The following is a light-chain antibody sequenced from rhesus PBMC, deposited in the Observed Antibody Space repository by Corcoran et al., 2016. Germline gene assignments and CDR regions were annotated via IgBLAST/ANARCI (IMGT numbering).Light chain of an antibody. V-gene: IGKV3-42*01. J-gene: IGKJ2*01. Sequence: EIVLTQSPTSMAVSQGERVTISCTASSSVSTSYLHWYQQKPGFPPRLLVYRTSSLASGVPARFSCSGSGTSYTLTISSMEAEDAANYYCQQGNSIPYSFGQGTKVEIK. CDR1: SSVSTS. CDR2: RTS. CDR3: QQGNSIPYS.